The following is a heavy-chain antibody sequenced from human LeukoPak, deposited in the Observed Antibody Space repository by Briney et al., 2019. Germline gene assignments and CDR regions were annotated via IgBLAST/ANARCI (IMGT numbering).Heavy chain of an antibody. CDR2: MYTIGST. V-gene: IGHV4-61*02. CDR1: GGSISSGYYY. J-gene: IGHJ4*02. CDR3: TRSRERYCTSGSCYIDLQAR. D-gene: IGHD2-2*02. Sequence: PSQTLSLTCTVSGGSISSGYYYWSWIRQPAGKGLEWIGRMYTIGSTEYNPSLNSRVTISVDTSKNQFSLKLSSVTAADTAVYYCTRSRERYCTSGSCYIDLQARWGQGTLVTVSS.